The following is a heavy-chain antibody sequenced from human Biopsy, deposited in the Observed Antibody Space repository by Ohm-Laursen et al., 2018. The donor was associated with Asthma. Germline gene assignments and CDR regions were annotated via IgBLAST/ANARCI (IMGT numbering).Heavy chain of an antibody. CDR3: ARGAYYDFWSGYSRPIPGYYGMDV. V-gene: IGHV3-30*03. CDR2: ISYDGRNK. Sequence: SLRLSCAASGFSVSTKYMHWVRQAPGKGLEWVAVISYDGRNKYYGDSVKGRFTISRDNSKNTVYLQMISLRVEDTSVYYCARGAYYDFWSGYSRPIPGYYGMDVWGHGTTVTVSS. J-gene: IGHJ6*02. CDR1: GFSVSTKY. D-gene: IGHD3-3*01.